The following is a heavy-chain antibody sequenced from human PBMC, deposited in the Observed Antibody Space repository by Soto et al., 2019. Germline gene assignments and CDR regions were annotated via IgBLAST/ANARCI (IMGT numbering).Heavy chain of an antibody. D-gene: IGHD6-6*01. CDR2: IYYSGST. CDR1: GGSISSYY. CDR3: ARDKSIAAQGWFDP. Sequence: LPETLSLTCTVSGGSISSYYWSWIRQPPGKGLEWIGYIYYSGSTNYNPSLKSRVTISVDTSKNQFSLKLSSVTAADTAVYYCARDKSIAAQGWFDPSGQGTLVTVS. V-gene: IGHV4-59*01. J-gene: IGHJ5*02.